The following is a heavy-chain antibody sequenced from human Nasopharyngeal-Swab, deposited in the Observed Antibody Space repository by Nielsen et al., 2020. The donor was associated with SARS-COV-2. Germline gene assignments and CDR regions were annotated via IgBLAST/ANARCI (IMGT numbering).Heavy chain of an antibody. J-gene: IGHJ4*02. CDR1: GGSVSSGSYY. V-gene: IGHV4-61*01. Sequence: SETLSLTCTVSGGSVSSGSYYWSWIRQPPGKGLEWIGYIYYSGSTNYNPSVKSRVTISVDTSKNQFSLKLSSVTAADTAVYYCARARRVGGYYLDYWGQGTLVTVSS. CDR2: IYYSGST. D-gene: IGHD3-22*01. CDR3: ARARRVGGYYLDY.